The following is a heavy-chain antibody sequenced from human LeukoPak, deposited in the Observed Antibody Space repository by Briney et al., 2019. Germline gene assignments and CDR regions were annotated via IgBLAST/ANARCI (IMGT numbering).Heavy chain of an antibody. CDR3: AKEGVVVAAGFYFDY. CDR1: GFTFSSYG. J-gene: IGHJ4*02. V-gene: IGHV3-30*18. Sequence: GRSLRLSCEASGFTFSSYGMHWVRQAPGQGLEWVAVISYDGSNKYYADSVKGRFTISRDNSKNTLYLQMNSLRAEDTAVYYCAKEGVVVAAGFYFDYWGQGTLVTVSS. CDR2: ISYDGSNK. D-gene: IGHD2-15*01.